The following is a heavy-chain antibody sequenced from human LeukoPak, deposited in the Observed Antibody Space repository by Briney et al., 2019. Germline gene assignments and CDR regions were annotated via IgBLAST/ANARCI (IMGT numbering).Heavy chain of an antibody. CDR1: GFTFSSHW. CDR2: IKQDGSEK. D-gene: IGHD6-13*01. CDR3: ARGRHSSSWYKPRLYFDY. V-gene: IGHV3-7*03. J-gene: IGHJ4*02. Sequence: GGSLRLSCVAFGFTFSSHWMSWVRQAPGKGLEWVANIKQDGSEKYYVDSVKGRFTISRDNAKNSLYLQMNSLRAEDTAVYYCARGRHSSSWYKPRLYFDYWGQGTLVTVSS.